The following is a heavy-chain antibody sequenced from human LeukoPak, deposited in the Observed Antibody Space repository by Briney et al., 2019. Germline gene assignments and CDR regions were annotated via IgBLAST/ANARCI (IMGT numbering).Heavy chain of an antibody. Sequence: SETLSLTCAVYGGSFSGYYWSWIRQPPGNGLEWIGEINHSGSTNYNPSLKSRVTISVDTSKNQFSLKLSSVTAADTAVYYCARGELGYYYYYGMDVWGQGTTVTVSS. CDR2: INHSGST. CDR1: GGSFSGYY. D-gene: IGHD3-16*01. J-gene: IGHJ6*02. CDR3: ARGELGYYYYYGMDV. V-gene: IGHV4-34*01.